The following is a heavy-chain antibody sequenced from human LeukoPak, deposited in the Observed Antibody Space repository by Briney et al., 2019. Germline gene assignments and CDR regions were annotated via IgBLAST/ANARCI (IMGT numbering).Heavy chain of an antibody. D-gene: IGHD3-10*01. CDR2: IYHSGNT. CDR3: ARDLVDYYGSGSVFYGMDV. V-gene: IGHV4-30-2*01. Sequence: SETLSLTCAVSGGSISSGGYSWSWIRQPPGKGLEWFGYIYHSGNTYYNPSLKSRVTISVDGSKNQFSLKLSSVPAADTAVYYCARDLVDYYGSGSVFYGMDVWGKGTTVTVSS. J-gene: IGHJ6*04. CDR1: GGSISSGGYS.